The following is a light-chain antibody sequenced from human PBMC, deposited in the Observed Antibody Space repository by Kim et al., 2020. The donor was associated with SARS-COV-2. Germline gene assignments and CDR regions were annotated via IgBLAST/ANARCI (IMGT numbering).Light chain of an antibody. CDR1: SSNIGNYY. V-gene: IGLV1-51*01. CDR2: DNH. Sequence: GQKVTISCAGSSSNIGNYYVSWYQQPPGTAPRLLIYDNHERPSGIPDRFSGSKSGTTATLGITGLQTGDEADYYCGAWDTSLSIVVFGGWTQLTVL. J-gene: IGLJ2*01. CDR3: GAWDTSLSIVV.